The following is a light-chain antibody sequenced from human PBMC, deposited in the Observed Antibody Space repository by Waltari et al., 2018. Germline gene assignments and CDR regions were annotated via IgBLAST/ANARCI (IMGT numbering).Light chain of an antibody. CDR2: GAS. V-gene: IGKV3-15*01. Sequence: EIVLTQSPATLSVSPGERATLSCRASQSVSGSLAWYQQKPGQAPRLLIYGASTRATGIPARFSGSRSGATYTLTISSLQSEDFAVYYCQQYHNWPPLTFGGGTNVEIK. CDR1: QSVSGS. CDR3: QQYHNWPPLT. J-gene: IGKJ4*01.